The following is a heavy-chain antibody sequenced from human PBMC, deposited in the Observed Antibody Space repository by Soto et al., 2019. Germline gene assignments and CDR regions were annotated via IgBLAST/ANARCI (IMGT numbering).Heavy chain of an antibody. V-gene: IGHV4-59*01. D-gene: IGHD6-19*01. CDR1: GGSISSYY. CDR2: IYYSGST. CDR3: AREDSSGWDFDY. J-gene: IGHJ4*02. Sequence: QVQLQESGPGLVKPSETLSLTSTVSGGSISSYYWSWIRQPPGKGLEWIGYIYYSGSTNYNPSLKSRVTISVDTSKNQFSMKLSSVTAADTAVYYCAREDSSGWDFDYWGQGTLVTVSS.